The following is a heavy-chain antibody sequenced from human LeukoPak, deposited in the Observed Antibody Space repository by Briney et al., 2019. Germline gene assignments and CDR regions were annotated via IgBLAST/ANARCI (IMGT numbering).Heavy chain of an antibody. J-gene: IGHJ6*03. V-gene: IGHV4-61*05. D-gene: IGHD5-18*01. CDR3: ARTTEGGYSYGYFYYYYMDV. CDR1: GGSISSSSYY. CDR2: IYYSGST. Sequence: PSDTLSLTCTVSGGSISSSSYYWGWIRQPPGKGLEWIGYIYYSGSTNYKSSLKSRVTISVDTSKNQFSLRLSSVTAADTAVYYCARTTEGGYSYGYFYYYYMDVWGKGTTVTISS.